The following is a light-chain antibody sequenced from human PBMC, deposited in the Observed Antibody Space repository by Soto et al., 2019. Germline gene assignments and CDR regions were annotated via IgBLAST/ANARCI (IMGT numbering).Light chain of an antibody. Sequence: QSVLTHPPPVSGSPDQSVTITWAGTNSDVGAFNYVSWYQQHPGKAPKLMIFDVRERPSGVPDRFSVSRSGNTASLTISGLQTEDEADYYCSSYVSDSNYVFGPGTKVTVL. CDR1: NSDVGAFNY. V-gene: IGLV2-11*01. CDR3: SSYVSDSNYV. J-gene: IGLJ1*01. CDR2: DVR.